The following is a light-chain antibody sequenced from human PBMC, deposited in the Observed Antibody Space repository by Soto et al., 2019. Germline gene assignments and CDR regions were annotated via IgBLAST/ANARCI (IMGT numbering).Light chain of an antibody. V-gene: IGLV2-11*01. Sequence: QSALTQPRSVSGSPGQLVTISCTGSSNDVGAYKYVSWYQQPPGKAPKLMIFDVTLRPSGVPDRFSGSKSGNTASLTISGLHAEDEADYYCCSYAGGYTLFGGGTKLTVL. CDR3: CSYAGGYTL. CDR1: SNDVGAYKY. CDR2: DVT. J-gene: IGLJ2*01.